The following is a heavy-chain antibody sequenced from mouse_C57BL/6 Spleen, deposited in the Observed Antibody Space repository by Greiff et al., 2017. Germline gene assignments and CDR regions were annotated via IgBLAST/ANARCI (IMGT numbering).Heavy chain of an antibody. J-gene: IGHJ2*01. V-gene: IGHV1-59*01. CDR3: ARSGITTVVATRFDY. D-gene: IGHD1-1*01. CDR1: GYTFTSYW. CDR2: IDPSDSYT. Sequence: QVQLQQPGAELVRPGTSVKLSCKASGYTFTSYWMHWVKQRPGQGLEWIGVIDPSDSYTNYNQKFKGKATLTVDTSSSPAYMQLSSLTSEDSAVYYCARSGITTVVATRFDYWGQGTTLTVSS.